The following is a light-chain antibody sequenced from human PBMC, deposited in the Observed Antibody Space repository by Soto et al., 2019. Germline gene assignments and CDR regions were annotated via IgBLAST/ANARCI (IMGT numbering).Light chain of an antibody. Sequence: QSALTQPASVSGSPGQWITISCTGTSSDIGAYDYVSWFQQYSGKAPTLIIYEVRFRPSGVSSRFSGSKSGNTASLTISGLQTEDEADYYCGSYASATLIFGGGTKLTVL. V-gene: IGLV2-14*03. CDR2: EVR. J-gene: IGLJ2*01. CDR3: GSYASATLI. CDR1: SSDIGAYDY.